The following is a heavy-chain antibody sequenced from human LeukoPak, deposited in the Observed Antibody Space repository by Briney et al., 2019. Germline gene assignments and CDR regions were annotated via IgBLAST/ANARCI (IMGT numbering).Heavy chain of an antibody. V-gene: IGHV5-10-1*01. D-gene: IGHD6-6*01. CDR2: IDPSDSYT. J-gene: IGHJ4*02. Sequence: GESLMISCKGSGYSFTSYWISGVRPMPGKGLEWMGRIDPSDSYTNYSPSFQGHVTISADKSISTAYLQWSSLKASDTAMYYCARHLRSSDPCDYWGQGTLVTVSS. CDR1: GYSFTSYW. CDR3: ARHLRSSDPCDY.